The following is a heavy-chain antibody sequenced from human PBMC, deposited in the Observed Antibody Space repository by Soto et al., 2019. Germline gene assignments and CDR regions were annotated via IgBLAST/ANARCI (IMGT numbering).Heavy chain of an antibody. CDR1: GFTVSSYA. J-gene: IGHJ6*02. Sequence: QPXGRLRRTGSASGFTVSSYAMSWVRQAPGKGLDSVSAISGSGGSTYYADSVKGRFTISRDNSKNTLYLQMNSLSAEDTAVYYCATDKINMVRGVIILGRGMAVWGQGTKVTVSS. CDR2: ISGSGGST. CDR3: ATDKINMVRGVIILGRGMAV. D-gene: IGHD3-10*01. V-gene: IGHV3-23*01.